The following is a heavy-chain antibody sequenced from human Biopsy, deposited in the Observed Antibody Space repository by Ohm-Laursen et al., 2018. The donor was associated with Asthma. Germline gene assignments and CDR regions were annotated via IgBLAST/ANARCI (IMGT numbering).Heavy chain of an antibody. CDR1: GFAFDYYA. D-gene: IGHD2-8*01. Sequence: SLRLSCTASGFAFDYYAMSWARQAPGGGLAWVSTLLANFRGVDYVASVTGRFTVTRDDSKNTLYLDMTRLGAEDTAVDYCVKDTEGTANGYYAFEVWGRGTMVTVSS. CDR2: LLANFRGV. CDR3: VKDTEGTANGYYAFEV. V-gene: IGHV3-23*02. J-gene: IGHJ3*01.